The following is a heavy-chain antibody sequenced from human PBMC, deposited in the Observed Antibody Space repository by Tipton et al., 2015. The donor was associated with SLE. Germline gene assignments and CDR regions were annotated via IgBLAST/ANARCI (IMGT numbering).Heavy chain of an antibody. CDR1: GFTFSDYW. D-gene: IGHD2-21*01. V-gene: IGHV3-7*03. J-gene: IGHJ4*02. CDR2: INLDGNEK. CDR3: AREYSGPKLDY. Sequence: SPRLSCAASGFTFSDYWMTWVRQAPGKGLEWVANINLDGNEKYYVDSVKGRFTISRDNAKNSLFLQMNSLRVEDTALYYCAREYSGPKLDYWGQGTLVTVSS.